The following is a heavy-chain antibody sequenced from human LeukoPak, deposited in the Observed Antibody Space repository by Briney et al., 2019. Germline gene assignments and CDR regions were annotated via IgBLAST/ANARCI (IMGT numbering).Heavy chain of an antibody. D-gene: IGHD6-19*01. Sequence: GGSLGLSCAASGFTFSSYEMNWVRQAPGKGLEWVSYISGSGSTIYYADSVKGRFTISRDNAKNSLYLQLNSLRAEDTALYYCAKDGPRTRENSSGWYNWFDPWGQGTLVTVSS. CDR1: GFTFSSYE. J-gene: IGHJ5*02. CDR2: ISGSGSTI. CDR3: AKDGPRTRENSSGWYNWFDP. V-gene: IGHV3-48*03.